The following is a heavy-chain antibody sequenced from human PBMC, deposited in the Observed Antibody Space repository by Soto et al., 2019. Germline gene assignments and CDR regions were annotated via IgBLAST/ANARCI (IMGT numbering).Heavy chain of an antibody. J-gene: IGHJ1*01. Sequence: PGGSLRLFCAASGFTFSVYAMSWVRQAPGKGLEWVSAISSNGGRTFYADSLRGRFTISRDNSKSALYLQMNNLRAEDTAIYYCAKYSELPYEAYLQQWGQGTLVT. CDR2: ISSNGGRT. D-gene: IGHD1-7*01. V-gene: IGHV3-23*01. CDR3: AKYSELPYEAYLQQ. CDR1: GFTFSVYA.